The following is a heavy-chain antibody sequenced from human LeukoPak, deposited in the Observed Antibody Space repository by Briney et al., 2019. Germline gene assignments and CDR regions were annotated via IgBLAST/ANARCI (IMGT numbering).Heavy chain of an antibody. CDR1: GGSISSYY. CDR2: IYTSGST. Sequence: PSETLSLTCTFSGGSISSYYWSWIRQPAGKGLEWIGRIYTSGSTNYNPSLKSRVTMSVDTSKNQFSLKLSSVTAADTAVYYCARDHSGPYYYYYMDVWGKGTTVTVSS. V-gene: IGHV4-4*07. D-gene: IGHD5-12*01. CDR3: ARDHSGPYYYYYMDV. J-gene: IGHJ6*03.